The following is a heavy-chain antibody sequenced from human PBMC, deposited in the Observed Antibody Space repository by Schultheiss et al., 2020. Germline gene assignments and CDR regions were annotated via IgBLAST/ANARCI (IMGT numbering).Heavy chain of an antibody. J-gene: IGHJ4*02. V-gene: IGHV3-73*01. Sequence: GGSLRLSCAASGFTFISYTMNWVRQAPGKGLEWVGRIRSKANSYATAYAASVKGRFTISRDDSKNTAYLQMNSLRAEDTAVYYCAKDLGVRGNSDYWGQGTLVTVSS. CDR1: GFTFISYT. D-gene: IGHD3-10*01. CDR2: IRSKANSYAT. CDR3: AKDLGVRGNSDY.